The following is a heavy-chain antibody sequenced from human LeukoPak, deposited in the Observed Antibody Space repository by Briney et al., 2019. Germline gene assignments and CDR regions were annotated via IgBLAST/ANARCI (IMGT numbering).Heavy chain of an antibody. V-gene: IGHV3-30*02. D-gene: IGHD3-16*01. J-gene: IGHJ4*02. CDR1: GFTFSSYG. Sequence: PGGSLRLSCAASGFTFSSYGMHWVRQAPGKGLEWVAFIRYDGSNKYYADSVKGRFTISRDNSKNMLYLQMNSLRAEDTAVYYCEKSARSGYGGSKLTFEQWAVRWSYFDYWGQASLVTVSS. CDR3: EKSARSGYGGSKLTFEQWAVRWSYFDY. CDR2: IRYDGSNK.